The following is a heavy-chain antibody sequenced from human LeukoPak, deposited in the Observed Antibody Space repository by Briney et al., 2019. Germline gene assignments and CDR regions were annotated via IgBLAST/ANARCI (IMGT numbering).Heavy chain of an antibody. CDR1: GGSISSGSYY. Sequence: NPSQTLSLTCTVSGGSISSGSYYWSWIRQPAGKGLEWIGRIYTSGSTNYNPSLKSRVTISVDTSKNQFSLKLSSVTAADTAVYYCARADLYSSSWYWFDPWGQGTLVTVSS. J-gene: IGHJ5*02. CDR3: ARADLYSSSWYWFDP. CDR2: IYTSGST. V-gene: IGHV4-61*02. D-gene: IGHD6-13*01.